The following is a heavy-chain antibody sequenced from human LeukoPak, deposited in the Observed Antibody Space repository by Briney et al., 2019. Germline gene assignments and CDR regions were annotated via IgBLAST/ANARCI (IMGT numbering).Heavy chain of an antibody. CDR2: ISPSGGVT. D-gene: IGHD3-10*01. CDR3: AKAHVPTMIRGVVSSD. V-gene: IGHV3-23*01. J-gene: IGHJ4*02. CDR1: GFTFSSYS. Sequence: GRSLRLSCAASGFTFSSYSMNWVRQAPGKGLEWVSTISPSGGVTFYSDSVRGRFTISRDYSKDTLFLQMNSLRAEDTALYYCAKAHVPTMIRGVVSSDWGQGTLVTVSS.